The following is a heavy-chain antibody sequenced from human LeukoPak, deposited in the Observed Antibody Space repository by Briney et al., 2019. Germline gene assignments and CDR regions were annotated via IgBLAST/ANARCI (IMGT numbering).Heavy chain of an antibody. D-gene: IGHD2-21*01. CDR3: AKLNYETYSLSI. V-gene: IGHV4-59*08. CDR2: INYSGSA. Sequence: PSETLSLTCTVSGGSLSSYYFSWIRQSPGKGLEWIAYINYSGSASYNPSLKSRVTMSVDTSTQFSLSLSSVTAADTAMYYCAKLNYETYSLSIGGQGKKVP. J-gene: IGHJ3*02. CDR1: GGSLSSYY.